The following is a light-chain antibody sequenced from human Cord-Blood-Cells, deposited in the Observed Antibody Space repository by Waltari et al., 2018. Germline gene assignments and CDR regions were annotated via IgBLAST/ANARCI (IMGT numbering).Light chain of an antibody. CDR3: QQLNSYPHT. J-gene: IGKJ2*01. V-gene: IGKV1-9*01. CDR2: AAS. Sequence: IQLTQSPSSLSASVGARVTITCRASQGISSYLAWHQHKPGKAPKLLIYAASTLQSWVPSRFSGSGSGTDFTLTISSLQPEDFATYYCQQLNSYPHTFGQGTKLEIK. CDR1: QGISSY.